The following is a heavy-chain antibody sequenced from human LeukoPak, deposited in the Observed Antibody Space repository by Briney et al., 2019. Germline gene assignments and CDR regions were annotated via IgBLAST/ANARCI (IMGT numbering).Heavy chain of an antibody. D-gene: IGHD4-17*01. CDR2: IKQDGSEK. Sequence: PGGSLRLSCAASGFTFSSYWMSWVRQAPGKGLEWVANIKQDGSEKYYVDSVKGRFTISRDNAKNSLYLQMNSLRAEDTAVYYCARDLPYGDYVGPDAFDIWGQGTLVTVSS. CDR3: ARDLPYGDYVGPDAFDI. J-gene: IGHJ4*02. CDR1: GFTFSSYW. V-gene: IGHV3-7*01.